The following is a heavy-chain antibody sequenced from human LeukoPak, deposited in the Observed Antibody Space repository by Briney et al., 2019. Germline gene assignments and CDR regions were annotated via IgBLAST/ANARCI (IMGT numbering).Heavy chain of an antibody. D-gene: IGHD3-22*01. V-gene: IGHV1-69*04. CDR3: ATQVGPHSSPYGMDV. Sequence: GASVKVSYKASGYTFSSYAISWVRQAPGQGLEWMGRIIPIFGIANYAQKFQGRVTITADKSTSTAYMELSSLRSEDTAVYYCATQVGPHSSPYGMDVWGQGTTVTVSS. J-gene: IGHJ6*02. CDR1: GYTFSSYA. CDR2: IIPIFGIA.